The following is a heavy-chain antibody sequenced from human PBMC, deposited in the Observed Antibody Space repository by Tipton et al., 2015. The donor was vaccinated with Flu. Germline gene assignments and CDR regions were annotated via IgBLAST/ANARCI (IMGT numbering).Heavy chain of an antibody. J-gene: IGHJ3*02. CDR2: IIHSGYT. CDR1: GGSFSGHY. V-gene: IGHV4-34*12. Sequence: LRLSCAVFGGSFSGHYWVWIRQPPGKGLEWIGEIIHSGYTKYNPSLKSRVTMSIDTSKNQFSLNLNPVTAADTAMYYCVKHFERGFDIWGQGTMVTVSS. CDR3: VKHFERGFDI. D-gene: IGHD3-10*01.